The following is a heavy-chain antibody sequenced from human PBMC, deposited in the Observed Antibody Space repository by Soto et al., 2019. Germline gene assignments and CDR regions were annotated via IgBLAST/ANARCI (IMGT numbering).Heavy chain of an antibody. CDR3: ASLGPPVDY. J-gene: IGHJ4*02. Sequence: PSETLSLTCTVSGASIRDYYWNWVRQPAGKGLEWIERISISGTTNYNTSLKRRVTMSLDTSKNQFSLQLSSMTAADTAVYYCASLGPPVDYWGQGARVTVSS. V-gene: IGHV4-4*07. CDR2: ISISGTT. CDR1: GASIRDYY. D-gene: IGHD1-26*01.